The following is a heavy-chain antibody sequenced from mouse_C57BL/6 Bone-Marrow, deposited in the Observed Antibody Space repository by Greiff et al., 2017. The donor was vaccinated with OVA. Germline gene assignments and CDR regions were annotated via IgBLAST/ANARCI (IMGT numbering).Heavy chain of an antibody. CDR2: INPSNGGT. D-gene: IGHD1-1*01. V-gene: IGHV1-53*01. CDR3: LYYGSSHWYFDV. J-gene: IGHJ1*03. CDR1: GYTFTSYW. Sequence: VQLQQSGTELVKPGASVKLSCKASGYTFTSYWMHWVKQRPGQGLEWIGNINPSNGGTNYNEKFKSKATLTVDKSSSTAYMQLSSLTSEDSAVYYCLYYGSSHWYFDVWGTGTTVTVSS.